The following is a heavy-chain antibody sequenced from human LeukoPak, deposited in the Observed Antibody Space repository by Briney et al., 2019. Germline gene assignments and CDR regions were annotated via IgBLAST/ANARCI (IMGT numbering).Heavy chain of an antibody. CDR1: GGSLSSYF. Sequence: SGTLPLTCTGSGGSLSSYFWSWIRQPAGKGLEWIGRIYTSGSTNYNPSLKSRVTMSVDTSKNQFSLKLSSVTAADTAVYCCAREGLQGLFDYWGQGTLVTVSS. V-gene: IGHV4-4*07. CDR3: AREGLQGLFDY. D-gene: IGHD3/OR15-3a*01. J-gene: IGHJ4*02. CDR2: IYTSGST.